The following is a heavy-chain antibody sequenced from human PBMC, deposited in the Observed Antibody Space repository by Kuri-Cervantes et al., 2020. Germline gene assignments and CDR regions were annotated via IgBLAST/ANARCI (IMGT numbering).Heavy chain of an antibody. CDR3: ARYKPVRGVLYGMDV. CDR1: GFTFSSYS. CDR2: ISSSSSTI. V-gene: IGHV3-48*01. D-gene: IGHD3-10*01. J-gene: IGHJ6*02. Sequence: GGSLRLSCAASGFTFSSYSMNWVRQAPGKGLEWVSYISSSSSTIYYADSVKGRFTISRDNAKNSLYLQMNSLRGEDTAAYYCARYKPVRGVLYGMDVWGQGTTVTVSS.